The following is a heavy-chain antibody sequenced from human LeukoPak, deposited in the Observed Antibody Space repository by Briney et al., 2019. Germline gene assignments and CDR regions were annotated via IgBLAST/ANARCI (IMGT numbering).Heavy chain of an antibody. D-gene: IGHD2-21*02. Sequence: EASVKVSCKASGYTFTSYDINWVRQAPGQGLEWMGYINVGNGDTKYSQKFQGKVTFTRDTSASIAYMELSSLTSEDTAIYYCARKNYGDRHPYDYWGQGTLVTVSS. CDR2: INVGNGDT. CDR1: GYTFTSYD. V-gene: IGHV1-3*01. J-gene: IGHJ4*02. CDR3: ARKNYGDRHPYDY.